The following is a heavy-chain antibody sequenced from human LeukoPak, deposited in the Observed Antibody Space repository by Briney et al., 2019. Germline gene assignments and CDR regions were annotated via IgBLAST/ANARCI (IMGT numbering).Heavy chain of an antibody. Sequence: SETLSLTCAVSGGSISSSNWWSWVRQPPGKGLEWIGEIYHSGSTNYNPSLKSRVTISVDKSKNQFSLKLSSVTAADTAVYYCARSGIVVVPAAMESSPFDYWGQGTLVTVSS. D-gene: IGHD2-2*01. CDR3: ARSGIVVVPAAMESSPFDY. CDR1: GGSISSSNW. J-gene: IGHJ4*02. CDR2: IYHSGST. V-gene: IGHV4-4*02.